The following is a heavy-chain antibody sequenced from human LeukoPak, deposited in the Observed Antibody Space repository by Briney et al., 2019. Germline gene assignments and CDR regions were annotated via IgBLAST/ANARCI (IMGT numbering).Heavy chain of an antibody. CDR1: GGSFSGYY. CDR2: INHSGST. V-gene: IGHV4-34*01. J-gene: IGHJ6*03. CDR3: ARRGSSGFSYYYYMDV. Sequence: PSETLSLTCAVYGGSFSGYYWSWIRQPPGKGLEWIGEINHSGSTNYNPSLKSRVTISVDTSKNQFSLKLSSVTAADTAVYYCARRGSSGFSYYYYMDVWGKGTTVTISS. D-gene: IGHD6-19*01.